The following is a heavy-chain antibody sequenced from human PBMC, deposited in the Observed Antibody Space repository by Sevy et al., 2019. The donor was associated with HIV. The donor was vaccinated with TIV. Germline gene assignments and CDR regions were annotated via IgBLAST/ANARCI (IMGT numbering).Heavy chain of an antibody. CDR3: AKTRPDFWSGYYAPFDY. V-gene: IGHV3-23*01. J-gene: IGHJ4*02. CDR2: ISGSGGST. CDR1: GFTFSSYA. D-gene: IGHD3-3*01. Sequence: GGSLRLSCAASGFTFSSYAMSWVRQAPGEGLEWVSAISGSGGSTYYADSVKGRFTISRDNSKNTLYLQMNSLRAEDTAVYYCAKTRPDFWSGYYAPFDYWGQGTLVTVSS.